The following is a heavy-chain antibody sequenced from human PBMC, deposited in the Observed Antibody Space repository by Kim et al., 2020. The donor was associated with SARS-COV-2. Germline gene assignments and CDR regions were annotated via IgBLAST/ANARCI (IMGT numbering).Heavy chain of an antibody. V-gene: IGHV1-46*01. CDR3: ARDRALLWFGELGPFDY. D-gene: IGHD3-10*01. J-gene: IGHJ4*02. CDR1: GYTFTSYY. CDR2: INPSGGST. Sequence: ASVKVSCKASGYTFTSYYMHWVRQAPGQGLEWMGIINPSGGSTSYAQKFQGRVTMTRDTSTSTVYMELSSLRSEDTAVYYCARDRALLWFGELGPFDYWRQGTLVTVSS.